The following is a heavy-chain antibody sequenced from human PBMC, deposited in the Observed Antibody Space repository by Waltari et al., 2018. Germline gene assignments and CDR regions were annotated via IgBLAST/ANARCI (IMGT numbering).Heavy chain of an antibody. CDR1: GFSFRSYA. Sequence: EVQLVDSGGGLVKPGGSLRLSCAASGFSFRSYAMTWVRQAPGQGLEWVASISTTSSDIYYADSVRGRFTISRDNTKKSLYLQLDRLRVDDTAVYYCVRDDAGYFDFWGQGTLVSVSP. CDR2: ISTTSSDI. CDR3: VRDDAGYFDF. V-gene: IGHV3-21*02. D-gene: IGHD2-2*01. J-gene: IGHJ4*02.